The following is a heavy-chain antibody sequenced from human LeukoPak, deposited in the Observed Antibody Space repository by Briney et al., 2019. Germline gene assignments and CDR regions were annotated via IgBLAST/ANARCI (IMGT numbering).Heavy chain of an antibody. Sequence: ASVKVSCKASGYTFTDYXXXXXRQAPGQXXXXXXXXNPNSGGXNXAXXXXGXXXXTRDTSISTAYMELSRLRSDDTAVYYCARISYDSSGYHQLLHYWGQGTLVTVSS. V-gene: IGHV1-2*02. J-gene: IGHJ4*02. CDR3: ARISYDSSGYHQLLHY. CDR1: GYTFTDYX. D-gene: IGHD3-22*01. CDR2: XNPNSGGX.